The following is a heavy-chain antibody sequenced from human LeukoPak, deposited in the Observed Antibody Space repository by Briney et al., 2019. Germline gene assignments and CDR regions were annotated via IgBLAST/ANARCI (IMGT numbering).Heavy chain of an antibody. CDR3: ARGHSWSDAFDI. J-gene: IGHJ3*02. Sequence: SETLSLTCTVSGGSISSHYWSWIRQPPGKGLEWIGYIYYSGSTNYNPSLKSRVTITVDTSKNQFSLKLSSVTAADTAVYYCARGHSWSDAFDIWGQGTMVTVSS. V-gene: IGHV4-59*11. CDR2: IYYSGST. D-gene: IGHD6-13*01. CDR1: GGSISSHY.